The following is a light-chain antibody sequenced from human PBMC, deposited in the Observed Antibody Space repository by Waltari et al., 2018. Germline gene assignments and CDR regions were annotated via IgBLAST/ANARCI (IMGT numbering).Light chain of an antibody. J-gene: IGLJ3*02. CDR1: SSNIGDNY. Sequence: QSVLTQPPSASGTPGQRVTISCSGSSSNIGDNYVYWYQHLPGTAPKLLIFSNTQRPSGVRDLFSGSKSGTSASLAISGLRSEDEGDYYCAAWDDTLSHWVFGGGTKLTVL. CDR2: SNT. V-gene: IGLV1-47*01. CDR3: AAWDDTLSHWV.